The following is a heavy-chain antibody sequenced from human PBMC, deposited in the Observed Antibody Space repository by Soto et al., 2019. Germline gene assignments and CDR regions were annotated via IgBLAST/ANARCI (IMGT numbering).Heavy chain of an antibody. CDR1: GRSISSSSYY. D-gene: IGHD6-13*01. Sequence: ETLSLTCAVSGRSISSSSYYWGWLRQPPGKGLEWIGSIYYSGTTYYNPSLKSRVTISVDTSQNQFSLQLSSVTAADTSVYYCARQQASSSWYSRGPFDYWGQGTLVTVS. CDR3: ARQQASSSWYSRGPFDY. J-gene: IGHJ4*02. V-gene: IGHV4-39*01. CDR2: IYYSGTT.